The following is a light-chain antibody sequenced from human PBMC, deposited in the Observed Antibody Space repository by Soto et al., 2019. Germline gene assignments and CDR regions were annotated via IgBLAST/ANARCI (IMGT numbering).Light chain of an antibody. CDR2: GNS. V-gene: IGLV1-40*01. Sequence: QSVLTQPPSVSGAPGQRVTISCTGSSSNIGAGYDVHWYQQLPGTAPKLLIYGNSNRPSGVPDRFSGSKSGTSASLAITGLQAEDEADYNCQSYDSSLSGGVFGGGTKVTAL. CDR3: QSYDSSLSGGV. CDR1: SSNIGAGYD. J-gene: IGLJ3*02.